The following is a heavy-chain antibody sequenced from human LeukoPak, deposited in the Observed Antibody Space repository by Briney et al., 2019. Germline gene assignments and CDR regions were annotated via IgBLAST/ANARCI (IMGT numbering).Heavy chain of an antibody. CDR3: ARTITATGGADY. J-gene: IGHJ4*02. CDR1: GGSISSYY. CDR2: IYTSGST. Sequence: SGTLSLTCTVSGGSISSYYWSWIRQPPGKGLEWIGYIYTSGSTNYNPSLKSRVTISVDTSKNQFSLKLSSVTAADTAVYYCARTITATGGADYWGQGTLVTVSS. D-gene: IGHD6-25*01. V-gene: IGHV4-4*09.